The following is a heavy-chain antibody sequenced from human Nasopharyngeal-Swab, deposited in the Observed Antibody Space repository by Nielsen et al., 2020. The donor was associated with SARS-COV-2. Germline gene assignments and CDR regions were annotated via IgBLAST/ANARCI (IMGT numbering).Heavy chain of an antibody. CDR2: FDPEDGET. Sequence: ASVMVSCKVSGYTLTELSMHWVRQAPGKGLEWMGGFDPEDGETIYAQKFQGRVTMTEDTSTDTAYMELSSLRSEDTAVYYCATLMAGGGSLGNWFDPWGQGTLVTVSS. V-gene: IGHV1-24*01. D-gene: IGHD2-15*01. CDR3: ATLMAGGGSLGNWFDP. J-gene: IGHJ5*02. CDR1: GYTLTELS.